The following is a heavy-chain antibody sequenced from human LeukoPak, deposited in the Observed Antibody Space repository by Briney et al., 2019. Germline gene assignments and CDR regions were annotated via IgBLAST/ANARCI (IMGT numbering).Heavy chain of an antibody. CDR3: ARDHIVGATFGFDY. Sequence: GGSLRLSCAASGFTFSSYSMNWVRQAPGKGLEWVSSISSSSSYIYYADSVKGRFTISRDNSKNTLYLPMNSLRAEDTAVYYCARDHIVGATFGFDYWGQGTLVTVSS. CDR2: ISSSSSYI. J-gene: IGHJ4*02. V-gene: IGHV3-21*01. CDR1: GFTFSSYS. D-gene: IGHD1-26*01.